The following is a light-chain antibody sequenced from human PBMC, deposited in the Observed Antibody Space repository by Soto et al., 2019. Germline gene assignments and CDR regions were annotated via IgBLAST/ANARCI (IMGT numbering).Light chain of an antibody. J-gene: IGKJ1*01. CDR1: QSLSSN. Sequence: EIVMTQSPATLSVSPGDRATLSCRASQSLSSNLAWYQQKPGQTPRLLIYGAYTRATGIPAKFSGSGSGTEFTLTISSLQSEDFAVYYCQQYNNWPWTFGQGTKVEIK. CDR2: GAY. V-gene: IGKV3-15*01. CDR3: QQYNNWPWT.